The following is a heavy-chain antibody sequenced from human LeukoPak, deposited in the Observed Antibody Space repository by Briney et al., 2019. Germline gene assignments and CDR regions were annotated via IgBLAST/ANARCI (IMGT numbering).Heavy chain of an antibody. CDR2: ISYDGNNK. CDR3: ARGVLAGRDDILTGYYSYFDY. Sequence: PGRSLRLSCAASGFTFSSYAMHWVRQAPGKGLEWVALISYDGNNKYYADSVKGRFTVSRDNSRDTLYLQMNRLRAEDTAVYYCARGVLAGRDDILTGYYSYFDYWGQGTLVTVSS. J-gene: IGHJ4*02. CDR1: GFTFSSYA. D-gene: IGHD3-9*01. V-gene: IGHV3-30-3*01.